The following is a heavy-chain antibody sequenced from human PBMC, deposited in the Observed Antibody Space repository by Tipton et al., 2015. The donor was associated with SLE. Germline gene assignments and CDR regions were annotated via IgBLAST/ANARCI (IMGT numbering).Heavy chain of an antibody. D-gene: IGHD4-17*01. CDR3: ARGSDGEYVRYFDV. CDR2: MSYTGST. Sequence: TLSLTCSVSGGSIRSGSYYWGWIRPPPGKGLEWIGYMSYTGSTYYNPSLKSRVTISIDASKNQFSLQLTSVTAADTAVYYCARGSDGEYVRYFDVWGPGALVTVSS. J-gene: IGHJ2*01. CDR1: GGSIRSGSYY. V-gene: IGHV4-39*07.